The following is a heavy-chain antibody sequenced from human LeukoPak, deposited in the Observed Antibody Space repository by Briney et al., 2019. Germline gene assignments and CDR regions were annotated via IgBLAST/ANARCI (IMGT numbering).Heavy chain of an antibody. CDR3: ARHNDYGDYRHFDY. V-gene: IGHV4-59*08. D-gene: IGHD4-17*01. J-gene: IGHJ4*02. CDR1: GGSISSYY. CDR2: IYYSGST. Sequence: PSETLSLTCTVSGGSISSYYWSWIRQPPGKGLEWIGYIYYSGSTNYNPSLKSRVTISVDTSKNQFSLKLSSVTAADTAVYYCARHNDYGDYRHFDYWGQGTLVTVSS.